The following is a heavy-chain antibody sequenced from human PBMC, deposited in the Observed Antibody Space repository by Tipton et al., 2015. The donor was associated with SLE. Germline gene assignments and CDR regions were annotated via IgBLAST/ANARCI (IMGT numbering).Heavy chain of an antibody. CDR1: GFTFSSYS. J-gene: IGHJ3*02. CDR3: ARGGAAAGPDAFDI. V-gene: IGHV3-21*01. CDR2: ISSSSSYI. D-gene: IGHD6-13*01. Sequence: SLRLSCAASGFTFSSYSMNWVRQAPGKGLEWVSSISSSSSYIYYADSVRGRFTISRDNAKNTLYLQMNSLRAEDTAVYYCARGGAAAGPDAFDIWGQGTMVTVSS.